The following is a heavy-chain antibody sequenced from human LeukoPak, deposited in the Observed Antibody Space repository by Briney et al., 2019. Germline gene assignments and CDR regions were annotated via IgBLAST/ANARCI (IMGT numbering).Heavy chain of an antibody. CDR2: INPNSGGT. D-gene: IGHD3-16*02. Sequence: ASVKVSCKASGYTFTGYYMHWVRQAPGQGLEWMGWINPNSGGTNYAQKFQGRVTMTRNTSISTAYMELSSLRSEDTAVYARGPQKAYDFLSGSYRYHFDSWGQGTLVTVSS. CDR1: GYTFTGYY. CDR3: GPQKAYDFLSGSYRYHFDS. V-gene: IGHV1-2*02. J-gene: IGHJ4*02.